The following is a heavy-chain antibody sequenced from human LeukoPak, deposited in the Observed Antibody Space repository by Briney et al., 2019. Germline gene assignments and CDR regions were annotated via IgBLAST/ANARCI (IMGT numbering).Heavy chain of an antibody. CDR2: INRDGTIT. CDR1: GFTFSNYW. CDR3: ARDQDDIVTGHNSNWFDP. V-gene: IGHV3-74*01. D-gene: IGHD3-9*01. Sequence: AGSLTPSCPASGFTFSNYWMHCVRQPPGNGLVWVSRINRDGTITPYADSVKGRFTISRGNAKNTLYLEMNSLRVEDTAMYYCARDQDDIVTGHNSNWFDPWGQGTLVTVSS. J-gene: IGHJ5*02.